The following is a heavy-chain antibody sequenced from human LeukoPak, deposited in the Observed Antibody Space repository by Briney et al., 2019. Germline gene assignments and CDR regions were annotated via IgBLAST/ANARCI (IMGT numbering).Heavy chain of an antibody. CDR1: GFIFTSYS. Sequence: PGGSLRLSCAASGFIFTSYSMSWARQAPGKGLEWVSSISGGGSYKYYADSVKGRFTVSRDHAKNSLHLQMNSLRGDDTTVYYCARVDWELLDGDFDYWGQGTLVTVSA. V-gene: IGHV3-21*01. D-gene: IGHD1-26*01. CDR2: ISGGGSYK. CDR3: ARVDWELLDGDFDY. J-gene: IGHJ4*02.